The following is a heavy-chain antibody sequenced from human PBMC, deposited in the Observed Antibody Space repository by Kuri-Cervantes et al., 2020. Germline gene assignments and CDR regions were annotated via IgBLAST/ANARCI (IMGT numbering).Heavy chain of an antibody. CDR2: IIPIFGTA. J-gene: IGHJ6*02. D-gene: IGHD6-6*01. Sequence: SVKVSCKASGGTFSSYAISWVRQAPGQGLEWMGGIIPIFGTANYAQKFQGRVTITADESTSTAYMELSSLRSEDTAVYYCARNSKSSSPWGRGYYYGMDVWGQGTTVTVSS. CDR3: ARNSKSSSPWGRGYYYGMDV. V-gene: IGHV1-69*13. CDR1: GGTFSSYA.